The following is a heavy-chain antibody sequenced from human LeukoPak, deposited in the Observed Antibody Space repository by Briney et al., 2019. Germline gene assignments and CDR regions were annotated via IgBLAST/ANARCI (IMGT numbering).Heavy chain of an antibody. D-gene: IGHD3-22*01. J-gene: IGHJ4*02. V-gene: IGHV1-2*02. Sequence: ASVKVSCKASGYTFTGYFMHWVRQAPGQGLEWMGWINPNSGDTNYAQKFQGRVTMTRDTSIGTAYMELSRLRSDDTAVYYCARDERYDSSGYPFDYWGQGTLVTVSS. CDR3: ARDERYDSSGYPFDY. CDR1: GYTFTGYF. CDR2: INPNSGDT.